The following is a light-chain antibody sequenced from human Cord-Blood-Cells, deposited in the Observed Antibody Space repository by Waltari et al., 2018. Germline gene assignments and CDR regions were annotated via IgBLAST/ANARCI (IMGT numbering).Light chain of an antibody. CDR2: AAS. J-gene: IGKJ4*02. CDR3: QQLNSYPLT. Sequence: QLTQSPSSLSASVGDRVTITCRASPGISSYLACYQQKPGKAPKLLIYAASTLQSGVPSRFCGIESGTDFTLTISSLQPEDFATYDCQQLNSYPLTLGGGTKVAIK. V-gene: IGKV1-9*01. CDR1: PGISSY.